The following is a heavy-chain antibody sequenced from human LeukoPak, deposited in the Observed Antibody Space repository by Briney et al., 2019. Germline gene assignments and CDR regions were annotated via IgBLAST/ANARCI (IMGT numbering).Heavy chain of an antibody. J-gene: IGHJ3*02. CDR2: IDWDDDK. CDR1: GFSLRTSGVG. Sequence: SGPTLAHPTQPLTLTCTFSGFSLRTSGVGVGWIRQPPGKALEWLALIDWDDDKRYSTSLKSRLIITKDTSKDQVVLTMTNMDPVDTATYYCAHREGRLGSDGFDIWGQGTMVTVSS. V-gene: IGHV2-5*02. D-gene: IGHD3-10*01. CDR3: AHREGRLGSDGFDI.